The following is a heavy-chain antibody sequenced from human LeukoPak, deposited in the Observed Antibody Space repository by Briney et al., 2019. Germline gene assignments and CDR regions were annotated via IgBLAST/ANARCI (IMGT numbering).Heavy chain of an antibody. J-gene: IGHJ4*02. CDR3: ARGERLGPDF. CDR1: GGSFSGYY. V-gene: IGHV4-34*01. Sequence: SETLSLTCAVYGGSFSGYYWSWIRQPPGKGLEWIGEINHSGSTYYNPSLKSRVTISVDTSRGHFSLKLSSATAADTAVYYCARGERLGPDFWGQGTLVTVSS. D-gene: IGHD1-1*01. CDR2: INHSGST.